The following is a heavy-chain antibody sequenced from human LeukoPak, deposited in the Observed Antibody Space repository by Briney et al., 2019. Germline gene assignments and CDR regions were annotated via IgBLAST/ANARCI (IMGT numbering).Heavy chain of an antibody. Sequence: SETLSLTCTVSGDSISRSSYYWGWIRQPPGKRLEWIGSIYYSGSTYYNPSLKSRVTISVDTSKNQFSLKLTSVTAADTAVYYCARGLIWSQGTLVTVSS. CDR3: ARGLI. J-gene: IGHJ4*02. D-gene: IGHD3-16*01. CDR2: IYYSGST. CDR1: GDSISRSSYY. V-gene: IGHV4-39*01.